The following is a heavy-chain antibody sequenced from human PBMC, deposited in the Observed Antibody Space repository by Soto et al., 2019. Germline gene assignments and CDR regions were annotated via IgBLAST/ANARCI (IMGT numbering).Heavy chain of an antibody. CDR2: ITPSGGST. Sequence: APVKVACKASGYTFTVYYIHWVRQAPGQGLEWMGIITPSGGSTTYAQKFQGRVTMTRDTSTTTVYMELSSLRSEDTAMYYCARSKYMDVWGKGTTVTVSS. V-gene: IGHV1-46*03. CDR3: ARSKYMDV. CDR1: GYTFTVYY. J-gene: IGHJ6*03.